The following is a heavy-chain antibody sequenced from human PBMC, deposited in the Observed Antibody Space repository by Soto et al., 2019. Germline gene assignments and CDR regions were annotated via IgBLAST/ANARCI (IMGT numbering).Heavy chain of an antibody. V-gene: IGHV1-3*01. CDR2: INAGNGNT. J-gene: IGHJ3*02. Sequence: QVQFVQSGAELKKPGASVKVSCKASVYTFTNYAMHWVRQAPGQRLEWMGWINAGNGNTKNSKKFQGRVTINRDTTERTAYVELTSLRYDDTAVYYCARAGYCSSTSCSDALDIWGQGTLVTVSS. CDR3: ARAGYCSSTSCSDALDI. CDR1: VYTFTNYA. D-gene: IGHD2-2*01.